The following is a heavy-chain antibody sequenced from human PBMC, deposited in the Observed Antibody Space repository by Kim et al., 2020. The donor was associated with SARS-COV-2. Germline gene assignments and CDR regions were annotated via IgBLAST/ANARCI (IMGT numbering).Heavy chain of an antibody. Sequence: GGSLRLSCAASGFTFSSYSMNWVRQAPGKGLEWVSSISSSSSYIYYADSVKGRFTISRDNAKNSLYVQMNSLRAEDTAVYYCARESRDTEGMDVWGQGTTVTVSS. J-gene: IGHJ6*02. V-gene: IGHV3-21*01. CDR1: GFTFSSYS. CDR2: ISSSSSYI. CDR3: ARESRDTEGMDV. D-gene: IGHD2-2*01.